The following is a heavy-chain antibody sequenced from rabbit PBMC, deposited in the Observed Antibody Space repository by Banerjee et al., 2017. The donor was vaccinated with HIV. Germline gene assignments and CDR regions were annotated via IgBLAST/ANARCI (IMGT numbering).Heavy chain of an antibody. CDR1: GFSLSIYE. CDR2: SYAGSSGST. CDR3: ARDLAGVIGWNFGL. Sequence: QEQLEESGGGLVQPEGSLTLTCTASGFSLSIYEMCWVRQAPGKGLEWIACSYAGSSGSTYYASWAKGRFTISKTSSTTVTLQMTSLTAADTATHFCARDLAGVIGWNFGLWGPGTLVTVS. V-gene: IGHV1S45*01. D-gene: IGHD4-1*01. J-gene: IGHJ4*01.